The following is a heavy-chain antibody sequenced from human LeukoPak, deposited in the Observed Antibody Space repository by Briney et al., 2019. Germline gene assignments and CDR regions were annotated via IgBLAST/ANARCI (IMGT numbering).Heavy chain of an antibody. V-gene: IGHV1-69*01. CDR3: ARSPAMVRGVIHFDY. CDR2: IIPIFGTA. J-gene: IGHJ4*02. D-gene: IGHD3-10*01. Sequence: SVKVSCKASGGTFSSYAISWVRQAPGQGLEWMGGIIPIFGTANYAQKFQGRVTITADESTSTAYMELSSLRSEDTAVYYCARSPAMVRGVIHFDYWGQGTLATVSS. CDR1: GGTFSSYA.